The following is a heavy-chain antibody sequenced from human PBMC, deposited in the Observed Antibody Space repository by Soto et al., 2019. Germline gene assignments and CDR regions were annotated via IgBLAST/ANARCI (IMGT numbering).Heavy chain of an antibody. Sequence: VGSLRLSCAASGFTFSSYGMQWVRQAPGKGLEWVALTLHDGSNDYYVDSVKGRFTISRDNSKKTLYLQMNSLRSDDTAVYYCATYYDSSGPPRSYYLDYWGQGTLVTVSS. J-gene: IGHJ4*02. V-gene: IGHV3-30*03. CDR3: ATYYDSSGPPRSYYLDY. CDR2: TLHDGSND. D-gene: IGHD3-22*01. CDR1: GFTFSSYG.